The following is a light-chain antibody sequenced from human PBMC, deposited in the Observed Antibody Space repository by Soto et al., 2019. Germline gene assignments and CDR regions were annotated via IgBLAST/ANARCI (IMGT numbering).Light chain of an antibody. CDR2: GVN. Sequence: QSVLTQPASVSGSPGQSITISCTGSSSDVGGYDYVSWYQQHPGKAPKLVLYGVNNRPSGVSNRFSGSKSGNTASLTIPGLQAEDEAEYYCSSSTTSITHHVFGAGTKVTVL. CDR3: SSSTTSITHHV. J-gene: IGLJ1*01. V-gene: IGLV2-14*01. CDR1: SSDVGGYDY.